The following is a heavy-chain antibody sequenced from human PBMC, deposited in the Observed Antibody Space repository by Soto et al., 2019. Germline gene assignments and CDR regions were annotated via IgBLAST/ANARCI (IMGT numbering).Heavy chain of an antibody. CDR1: GYTFTSYY. D-gene: IGHD2-15*01. CDR2: INPSGGST. J-gene: IGHJ5*02. CDR3: ARDARVVAATRWNWFDP. Sequence: ASVKVSCKASGYTFTSYYMHWVRQAPGQGLEWMGIINPSGGSTSYAQKFQGRVTMTRDTSTSTVYMELSSLRSEDTAVYYCARDARVVAATRWNWFDPWGQGTLVTVSS. V-gene: IGHV1-46*01.